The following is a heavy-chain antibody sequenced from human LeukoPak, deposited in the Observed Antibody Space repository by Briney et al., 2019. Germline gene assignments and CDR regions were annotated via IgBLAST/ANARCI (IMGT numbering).Heavy chain of an antibody. J-gene: IGHJ4*02. V-gene: IGHV4-4*02. Sequence: SETLSLTCGVSGGSISSTNWWSWVRQPPGQGLEWIGEVSLTGETNYNPSLNGRVTMSLDGSRNQLSLTLTSVTAADTAIYYCSREGGASCPFGYWGQGTLVIVPP. D-gene: IGHD1-26*01. CDR1: GGSISSTNW. CDR2: VSLTGET. CDR3: SREGGASCPFGY.